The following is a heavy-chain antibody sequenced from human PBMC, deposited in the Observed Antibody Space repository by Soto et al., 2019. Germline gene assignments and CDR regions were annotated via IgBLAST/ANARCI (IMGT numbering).Heavy chain of an antibody. D-gene: IGHD4-17*01. CDR2: LYTSGST. V-gene: IGHV4-4*07. Sequence: QVHLQESGPGLVKPSGTLSLTCSVSGNSISTHYWNWIRQPAGRGLEWIGRLYTSGSTNYNPSLKSRVTMSLDTAKNQFSLTLSSVTAADTAVYYCATEKMGTVTPYYFDHWGQGARVTVAS. CDR3: ATEKMGTVTPYYFDH. J-gene: IGHJ4*02. CDR1: GNSISTHY.